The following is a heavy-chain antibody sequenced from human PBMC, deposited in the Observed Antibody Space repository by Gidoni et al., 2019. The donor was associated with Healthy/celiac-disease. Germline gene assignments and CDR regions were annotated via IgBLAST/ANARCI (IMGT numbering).Heavy chain of an antibody. J-gene: IGHJ4*02. D-gene: IGHD6-13*01. CDR2: IYSGGST. V-gene: IGHV3-53*01. CDR1: GFTVSSNY. CDR3: ARVAALRSRYFDY. Sequence: EVQLVESGGGLIQPGGSLRRSCAASGFTVSSNYMSWVRQAPGKGLEWVSVIYSGGSTYYADSVKGRFTISRDNSKNTLYLQMNSLRAEDTAVYYCARVAALRSRYFDYWGQGTLVTVSS.